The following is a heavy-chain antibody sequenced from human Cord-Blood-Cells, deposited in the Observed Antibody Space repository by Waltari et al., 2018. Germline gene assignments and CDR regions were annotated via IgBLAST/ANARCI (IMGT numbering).Heavy chain of an antibody. D-gene: IGHD6-6*01. CDR3: ARITLAARLAFDI. CDR1: GFSLSNARLG. V-gene: IGHV2-26*01. CDR2: IFSNDEK. Sequence: QVTLKESGPVLVKPTETLTLTCTVSGFSLSNARLGVSWIRQPPGKALEWLAHIFSNDEKSYSTSLKSRLTISKDTSKSQVVLTMTNMDPVDTATYYCARITLAARLAFDIWCQGTMVTVSS. J-gene: IGHJ3*02.